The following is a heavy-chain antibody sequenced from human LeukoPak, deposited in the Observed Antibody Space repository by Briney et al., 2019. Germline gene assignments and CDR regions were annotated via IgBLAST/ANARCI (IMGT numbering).Heavy chain of an antibody. CDR2: IYYSGNT. J-gene: IGHJ4*02. CDR1: GDSISNYY. Sequence: SETLSLTCTVSGDSISNYYWTWIRQPPGKGLEWIGYIYYSGNTNYNPSLKSRVTISLDTSKNQFSLKLTSVTAADTAMYYCARRKAKTLNYFDYWGQGALVTVSS. V-gene: IGHV4-59*08. CDR3: ARRKAKTLNYFDY.